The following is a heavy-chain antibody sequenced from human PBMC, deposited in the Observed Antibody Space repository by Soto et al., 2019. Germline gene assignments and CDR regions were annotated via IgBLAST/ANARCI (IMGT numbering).Heavy chain of an antibody. V-gene: IGHV4-39*01. CDR1: GGSISSSSYY. D-gene: IGHD4-17*01. J-gene: IGHJ6*02. Sequence: SETLSLTCTVSGGSISSSSYYWGWIRQPPGKGLEWIGSIYYSGSTYYNPSLKSRVTISVDTSKNQFSLKLSSVTAADTAVYYCARATVTTVFSYYYYYGMXVWGQGTTVTVSS. CDR2: IYYSGST. CDR3: ARATVTTVFSYYYYYGMXV.